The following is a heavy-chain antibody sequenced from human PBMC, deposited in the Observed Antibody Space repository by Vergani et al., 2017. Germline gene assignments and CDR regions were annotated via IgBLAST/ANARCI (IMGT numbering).Heavy chain of an antibody. Sequence: QVQLVESGGGVVQPGRSLRLSCAASGFTFSSYGMHWVRQAPGKGLEWVSAISGSGGSTYYADSVKGRFTISRDNSKNTLYLQMNSLRAEDTAVYYCAKRSRYSSGWYSDYWGQGTLVTVSS. J-gene: IGHJ4*02. CDR2: ISGSGGST. CDR1: GFTFSSYG. D-gene: IGHD6-19*01. V-gene: IGHV3-NL1*01. CDR3: AKRSRYSSGWYSDY.